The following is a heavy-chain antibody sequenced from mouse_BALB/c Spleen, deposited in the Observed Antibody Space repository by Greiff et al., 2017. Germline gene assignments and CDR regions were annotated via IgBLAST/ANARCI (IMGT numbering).Heavy chain of an antibody. Sequence: VQGVESGPGLVAPSQSLSITCTVSGFSLTSYGVHWVRQPPGKGLEWLGVIWAGGSTNYNSALMSRLSISKDNSKSQVFLKMNSLQTDDTAMYYCARGWDWYFDVWGAGTTVTVSS. CDR1: GFSLTSYG. J-gene: IGHJ1*01. D-gene: IGHD4-1*01. CDR2: IWAGGST. V-gene: IGHV2-9*02. CDR3: ARGWDWYFDV.